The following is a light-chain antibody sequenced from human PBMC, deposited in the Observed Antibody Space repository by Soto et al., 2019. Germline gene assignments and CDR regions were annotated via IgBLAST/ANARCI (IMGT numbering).Light chain of an antibody. CDR2: NVY. CDR1: SSDFGAYNF. Sequence: QSSLTQPASVSGSPGQSITISFTGTSSDFGAYNFVSWHQQHPGKAXKLXIYNVYDRPSGISYRFSGSKSGNTASLTISGLQGEDEADYYCSAYTVSRTYVFGTGTKVTVL. V-gene: IGLV2-14*03. J-gene: IGLJ1*01. CDR3: SAYTVSRTYV.